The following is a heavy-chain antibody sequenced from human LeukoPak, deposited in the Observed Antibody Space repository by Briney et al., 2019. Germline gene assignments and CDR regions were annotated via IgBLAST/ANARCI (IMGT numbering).Heavy chain of an antibody. Sequence: PGGSLRLSCAASGFTVSSNYMSWVRQAPGKGLEWVSVIYSGGSTYYADSVKGRFTISRDNSKNTLYLQMNSLRAEDTAVYYCARGLRRDSSGWYYFDYWGQGTLVTVSS. V-gene: IGHV3-66*01. CDR3: ARGLRRDSSGWYYFDY. CDR2: IYSGGST. CDR1: GFTVSSNY. J-gene: IGHJ4*02. D-gene: IGHD6-19*01.